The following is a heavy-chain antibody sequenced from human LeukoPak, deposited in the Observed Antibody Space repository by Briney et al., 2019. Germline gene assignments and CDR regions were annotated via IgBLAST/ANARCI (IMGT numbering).Heavy chain of an antibody. CDR1: GFTFSNSD. D-gene: IGHD1-26*01. CDR2: LSFDGNKK. Sequence: PGGSLRLSCAASGFTFSNSDMHWIRQAPGKGLEWVAVLSFDGNKKNSADSVKGRFTISRDNSKNTVYLQMNSLTAEDTAVYYCAKGWRGSSAAMPDYWGQGTLVTVSS. V-gene: IGHV3-30*18. CDR3: AKGWRGSSAAMPDY. J-gene: IGHJ4*02.